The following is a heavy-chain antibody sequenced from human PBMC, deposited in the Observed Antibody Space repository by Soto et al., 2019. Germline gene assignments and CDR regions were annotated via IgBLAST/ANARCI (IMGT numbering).Heavy chain of an antibody. CDR2: VSAGGDMT. Sequence: DVQLLESGGHLVQPGGSLRLSCAASGFTFSSYAMSWVRQAPGKGLEWVSSVSAGGDMTYYSDSVKGRFTISRDNSNNALFLQLNSLRIEDTALYYCARGDRGGSGSPARYYYSGLAVWGQGTTVTVS. CDR3: ARGDRGGSGSPARYYYSGLAV. J-gene: IGHJ6*02. V-gene: IGHV3-23*01. CDR1: GFTFSSYA. D-gene: IGHD3-10*01.